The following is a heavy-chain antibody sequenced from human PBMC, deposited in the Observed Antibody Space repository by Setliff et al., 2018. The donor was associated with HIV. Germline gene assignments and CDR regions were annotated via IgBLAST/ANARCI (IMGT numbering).Heavy chain of an antibody. CDR1: GYSFSSYG. Sequence: ASVKVSCKASGYSFSSYGISWVRQAPGQGLEWMGWISGYNANTNYAQKLQGKVIMTTDTSTSTAYMEVRSLRSDDTAVYYCARAGQWLFPDAFDIWGQGTMVTVSS. CDR3: ARAGQWLFPDAFDI. J-gene: IGHJ3*02. D-gene: IGHD6-19*01. V-gene: IGHV1-18*01. CDR2: ISGYNANT.